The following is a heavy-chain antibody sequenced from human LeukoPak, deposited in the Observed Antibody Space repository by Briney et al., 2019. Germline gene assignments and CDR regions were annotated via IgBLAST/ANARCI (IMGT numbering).Heavy chain of an antibody. Sequence: GGTLRLSCAASGLSFSTFGMTWVRQAPGKGLEWVSAISGSAVITFYADSVKGRFTISRDNSKNTLYLQMNSLRAEDTAVYYCAKSSEKYCSSTSCYILPDYWGQGTLVTVSS. D-gene: IGHD2-2*02. V-gene: IGHV3-23*01. CDR3: AKSSEKYCSSTSCYILPDY. CDR1: GLSFSTFG. CDR2: ISGSAVIT. J-gene: IGHJ4*02.